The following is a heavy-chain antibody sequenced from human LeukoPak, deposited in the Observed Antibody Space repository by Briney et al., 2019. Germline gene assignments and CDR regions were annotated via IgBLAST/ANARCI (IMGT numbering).Heavy chain of an antibody. J-gene: IGHJ4*02. CDR3: ARGRGTYYFDY. D-gene: IGHD3-10*01. Sequence: GGSLRLSCAASGSTVSTNYMSWVRQAPGKGLEWVSVIYSGSSTYYADSVKGRFTISRVNSKNTLYLQMNSLRAEDTAVYYCARGRGTYYFDYWGQGTLVTVSS. V-gene: IGHV3-53*01. CDR1: GSTVSTNY. CDR2: IYSGSST.